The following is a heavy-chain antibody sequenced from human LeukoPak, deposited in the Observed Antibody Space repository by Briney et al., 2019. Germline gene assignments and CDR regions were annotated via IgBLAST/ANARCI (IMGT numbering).Heavy chain of an antibody. CDR1: GGSVSSGSYY. Sequence: PSETLSLTCTVSGGSVSSGSYYWSWIRQPPGKGLEWIGYIYYSGSTYYNPSLKSRVTISVDTSKNQFSLKLSSVTAADTAVYYCARGGTVYYYDSSGYCHPDIWGQGTMVTVSS. D-gene: IGHD3-22*01. V-gene: IGHV4-30-4*01. J-gene: IGHJ3*02. CDR2: IYYSGST. CDR3: ARGGTVYYYDSSGYCHPDI.